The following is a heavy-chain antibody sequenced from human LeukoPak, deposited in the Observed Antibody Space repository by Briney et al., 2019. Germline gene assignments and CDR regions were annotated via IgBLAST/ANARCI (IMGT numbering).Heavy chain of an antibody. CDR3: ARDRAWIQLMPDY. CDR2: ISSTSKYI. J-gene: IGHJ4*02. V-gene: IGHV3-21*01. CDR1: GFTFSTFG. Sequence: GGSLRPSCEASGFTFSTFGMNWVRQAPGKRLEWVSSISSTSKYIHYADSVKGRFTISRDNAKNSLYLQMYSLRDDDTAVYFCARDRAWIQLMPDYWGQGTLVAVSS. D-gene: IGHD5-18*01.